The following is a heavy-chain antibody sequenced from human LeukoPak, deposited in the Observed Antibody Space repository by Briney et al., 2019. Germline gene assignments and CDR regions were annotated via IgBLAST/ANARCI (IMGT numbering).Heavy chain of an antibody. J-gene: IGHJ4*02. CDR1: GGTFSSYA. V-gene: IGHV1-69*04. CDR3: ARGGGYYDSSGYRDY. CDR2: IIPILGIA. D-gene: IGHD3-22*01. Sequence: SVKVSCKASGGTFSSYAISWVRQAPGQGLEWMGRIIPILGIANYAQKFQGRVTMTRNTSISTAYMELSSLRSEDTAVYYCARGGGYYDSSGYRDYWGQGTLVTVSS.